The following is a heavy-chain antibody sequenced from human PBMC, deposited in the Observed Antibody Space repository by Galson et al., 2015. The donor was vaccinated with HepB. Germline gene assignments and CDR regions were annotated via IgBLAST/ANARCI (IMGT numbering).Heavy chain of an antibody. V-gene: IGHV2-5*02. D-gene: IGHD5-24*01. CDR3: AHYTSRWQQSPFY. J-gene: IGHJ4*02. CDR2: IYWDDGK. CDR1: VFSLTISGVG. Sequence: PALVKPTQTLTLTCTFSVFSLTISGVGVAWIRQPPGKALEWLSPIYWDDGKHYTPSLKSRLTTTQDASKHQGVLTMTNMDPVDTATYYCAHYTSRWQQSPFYWGQGTLVTVSS.